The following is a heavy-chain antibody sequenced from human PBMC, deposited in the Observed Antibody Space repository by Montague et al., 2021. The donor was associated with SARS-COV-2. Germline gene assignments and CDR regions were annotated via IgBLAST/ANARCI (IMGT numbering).Heavy chain of an antibody. CDR2: INYGGST. CDR1: GGSFSDYY. D-gene: IGHD1-1*01. V-gene: IGHV4-34*01. CDR3: ARGAPGY. J-gene: IGHJ4*02. Sequence: SETLSLTCAVSGGSFSDYYWTWIRQSPGGGLEWIGQINYGGSTKYNPSLRSRVTISIDTSKNQFSVKLTSVTAAETAVYYCARGAPGYWGQGTLVTVSS.